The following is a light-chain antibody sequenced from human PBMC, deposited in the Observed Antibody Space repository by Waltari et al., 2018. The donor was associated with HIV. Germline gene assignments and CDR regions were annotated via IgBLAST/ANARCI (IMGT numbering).Light chain of an antibody. CDR2: QDT. Sequence: QSVLTQPASVSGSPGQSITISCSGTRSDVGAYNLVSWYRQNPGKAPQVIIFQDTKRPSGISDRFSGSKSGKTASLTISGLRLEDQGNYYGCSYEGRNTYVFGSGTEVSVL. CDR1: RSDVGAYNL. V-gene: IGLV2-23*01. J-gene: IGLJ1*01. CDR3: CSYEGRNTYV.